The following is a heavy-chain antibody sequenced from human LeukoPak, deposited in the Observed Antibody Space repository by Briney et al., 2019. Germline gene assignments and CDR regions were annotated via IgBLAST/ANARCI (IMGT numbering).Heavy chain of an antibody. Sequence: TGGSLRLSCAASGFTFHTYWMNWVRQAPGKGLEWVADIKQDGSKIYYVDSVKGRFTISRDNAKNSLYLQMNYLRAEDTAVYYCAKDRRSAAWVAIRRTGGFNWFDPWGQGTLVTVSS. V-gene: IGHV3-7*01. CDR1: GFTFHTYW. D-gene: IGHD7-27*01. J-gene: IGHJ5*02. CDR3: AKDRRSAAWVAIRRTGGFNWFDP. CDR2: IKQDGSKI.